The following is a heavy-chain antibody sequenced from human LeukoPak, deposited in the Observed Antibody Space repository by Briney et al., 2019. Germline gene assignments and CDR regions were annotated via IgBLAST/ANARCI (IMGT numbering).Heavy chain of an antibody. D-gene: IGHD3-22*01. CDR1: GYIFASSW. CDR2: IYPGDSDT. V-gene: IGHV5-51*01. CDR3: ARHAYDSSGYYYIDY. J-gene: IGHJ4*02. Sequence: GESLKISCKGSGYIFASSWIGWVRQLPGKGLEWMGIIYPGDSDTTYSPSFQGQVTISVDKSINIAYLQWSSLKASDTAMYFCARHAYDSSGYYYIDYWGQGTLLIVSS.